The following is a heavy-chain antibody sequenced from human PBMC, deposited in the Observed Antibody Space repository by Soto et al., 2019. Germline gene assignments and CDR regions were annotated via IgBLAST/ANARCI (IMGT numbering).Heavy chain of an antibody. J-gene: IGHJ4*02. CDR3: AKDRARLKVITFGGDTQWLFDY. V-gene: IGHV3-23*01. CDR2: ISGSGGST. Sequence: GGSLRLSCAASGFTFSSYAMSWVRQAPGKGLEWVSAISGSGGSTYYADSVKGRFTISRDNSKNTLYLQMNSLRAEDTAVYYCAKDRARLKVITFGGDTQWLFDYWGQGTLVTVSS. CDR1: GFTFSSYA. D-gene: IGHD3-16*01.